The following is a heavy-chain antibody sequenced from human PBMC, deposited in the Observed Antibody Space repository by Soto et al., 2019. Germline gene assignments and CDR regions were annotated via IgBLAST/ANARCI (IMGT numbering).Heavy chain of an antibody. V-gene: IGHV1-46*01. CDR1: GYTFITSYY. Sequence: ASVKVSCKASGYTFITSYYTHWVRQAPGQGLEWMGIINPTGTMTKYSERFQGRLTMTRDTSTSTDYMELSTLTSEDMAVYFCARDTGYDHDAFDIWGQGTMVTVSS. CDR3: ARDTGYDHDAFDI. J-gene: IGHJ3*02. D-gene: IGHD5-12*01. CDR2: INPTGTMT.